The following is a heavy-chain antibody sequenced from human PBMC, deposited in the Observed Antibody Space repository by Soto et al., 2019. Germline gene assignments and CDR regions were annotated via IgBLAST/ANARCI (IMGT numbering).Heavy chain of an antibody. CDR2: ISYDGSNK. CDR3: AKDRMGIAAARSYAYYYYGMDV. J-gene: IGHJ6*02. D-gene: IGHD6-13*01. CDR1: GCTFSSYG. Sequence: GGSLRLSCAASGCTFSSYGVHWVRQAPGKGLEWVAVISYDGSNKYCADSVKGRFTIPRDNSKNTLYLQMNSLRAEDTAVYYCAKDRMGIAAARSYAYYYYGMDVWGQGTTVTVSS. V-gene: IGHV3-30*18.